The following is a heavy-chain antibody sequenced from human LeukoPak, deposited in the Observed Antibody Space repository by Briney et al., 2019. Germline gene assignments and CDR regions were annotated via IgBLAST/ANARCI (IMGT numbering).Heavy chain of an antibody. CDR3: ARVGSTVVTPLDY. CDR2: INSDGSST. V-gene: IGHV3-74*01. J-gene: IGHJ4*02. D-gene: IGHD4-23*01. Sequence: GGSLRLSCAASGFTFSSYWMHWVRQAPGKGLVWVSRINSDGSSTSYADSVKGRFTISRDNTKNTLYLQMNSLRAEDTAVYYCARVGSTVVTPLDYWGQGTLVTVSS. CDR1: GFTFSSYW.